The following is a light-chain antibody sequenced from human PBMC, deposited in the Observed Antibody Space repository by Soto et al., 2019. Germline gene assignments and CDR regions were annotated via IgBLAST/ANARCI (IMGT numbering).Light chain of an antibody. J-gene: IGLJ1*01. Sequence: QSVLTQPPSVSGTPGQRVTITCSGSSSNIGTNYVYWYQQLPGTAPKLLIDRSNQRPSGVPDRFSGSKSGTSASLAISGLRSEDEADYYCTAWDDSLSGPLYVFGTGTKVTVL. CDR2: RSN. CDR3: TAWDDSLSGPLYV. CDR1: SSNIGTNY. V-gene: IGLV1-47*01.